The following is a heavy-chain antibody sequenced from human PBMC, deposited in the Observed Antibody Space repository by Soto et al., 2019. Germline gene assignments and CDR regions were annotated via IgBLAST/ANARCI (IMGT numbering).Heavy chain of an antibody. CDR2: ISGSGGST. Sequence: GGSLRLSCAASGFTFSSYAMSWVRQAPGKGLEWVSAISGSGGSTYYADSVKGRFTISRDNSKNTLYLQMNSLRAEDTAVYYCAKDCGVDDYGDYVGYYYYYGMDVWGQGTTVTVSS. V-gene: IGHV3-23*01. CDR1: GFTFSSYA. J-gene: IGHJ6*02. D-gene: IGHD4-17*01. CDR3: AKDCGVDDYGDYVGYYYYYGMDV.